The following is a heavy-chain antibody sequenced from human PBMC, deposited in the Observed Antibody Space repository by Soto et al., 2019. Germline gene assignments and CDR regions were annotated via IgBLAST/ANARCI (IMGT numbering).Heavy chain of an antibody. J-gene: IGHJ4*02. CDR1: GYTFTSYA. V-gene: IGHV1-3*01. CDR2: INAGNGNT. D-gene: IGHD3-3*01. CDR3: ARSSIFGVVIIFDY. Sequence: ASVKVSCKASGYTFTSYAMHWLLQAPGQRLEWMGWINAGNGNTKYSQKFQGRVTITRDTSASTAYMELSSLRSEDTAVYYCARSSIFGVVIIFDYWGQGTLVTVSS.